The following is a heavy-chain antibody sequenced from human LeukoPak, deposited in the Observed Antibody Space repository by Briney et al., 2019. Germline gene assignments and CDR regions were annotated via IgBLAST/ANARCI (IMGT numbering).Heavy chain of an antibody. CDR2: INHSGST. CDR1: GFTFSSYA. CDR3: AGRGYDSCY. J-gene: IGHJ4*02. V-gene: IGHV4-34*08. D-gene: IGHD5-12*01. Sequence: GSLRLSCAASGFTFSSYAMSWIRQPPGKGLEWIGEINHSGSTNYNPSLKSRVTISVDTSKNQFSLKLSSVTAADTAVYYCAGRGYDSCYWGQGTLVTVSS.